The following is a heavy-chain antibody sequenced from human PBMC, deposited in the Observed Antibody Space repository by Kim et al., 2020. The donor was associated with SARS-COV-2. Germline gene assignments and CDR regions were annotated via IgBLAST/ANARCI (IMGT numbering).Heavy chain of an antibody. J-gene: IGHJ5*01. CDR1: GFTFSTYA. CDR3: AKRRDSVVVVAPDYS. V-gene: IGHV3-23*01. CDR2: IGGSGINT. D-gene: IGHD2-21*01. Sequence: GGSLRLSCAASGFTFSTYAMSWVRQAPGKGLEWVSSIGGSGINTYYADSVKGRFTISRDNSKNTLFLQMNNLRAEDTAVYYCAKRRDSVVVVAPDYSWG.